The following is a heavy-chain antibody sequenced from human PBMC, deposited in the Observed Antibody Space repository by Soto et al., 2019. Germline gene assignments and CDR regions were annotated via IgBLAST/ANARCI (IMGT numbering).Heavy chain of an antibody. CDR1: GFSVSSKY. Sequence: EVQLVESGGGLIQPGGSLRLSCVVSGFSVSSKYMTWVRQAPGKGLEWVSVIYSGRSTYYADSVKGRFTISRDNSKNTLYLQMNSLRADDTAVYYCARERDSTGYILGYWGQGTLVTVSS. CDR2: IYSGRST. CDR3: ARERDSTGYILGY. V-gene: IGHV3-53*01. J-gene: IGHJ4*02. D-gene: IGHD3-22*01.